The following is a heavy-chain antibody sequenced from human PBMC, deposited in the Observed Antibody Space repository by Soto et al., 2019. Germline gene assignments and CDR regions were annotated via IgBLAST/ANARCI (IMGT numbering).Heavy chain of an antibody. D-gene: IGHD3-22*01. V-gene: IGHV3-23*01. CDR2: ISGSGGST. CDR3: AKDPVLLVVVSWWFDP. Sequence: EVQLLESGGGLVQPGGSLRLSCAASGFTFSSYAMSWVRQAPGKGLEWVSAISGSGGSTYYADSVKGRFTISRDNSKNTLYLQMNSLRAEDTAVYYCAKDPVLLVVVSWWFDPWGQGTLVTVSS. CDR1: GFTFSSYA. J-gene: IGHJ5*02.